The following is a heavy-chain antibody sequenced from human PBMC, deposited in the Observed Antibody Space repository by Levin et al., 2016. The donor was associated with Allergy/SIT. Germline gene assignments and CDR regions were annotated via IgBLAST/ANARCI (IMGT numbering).Heavy chain of an antibody. CDR2: IHYSGSTY. CDR3: ARRDILIPSFDY. Sequence: SETLSLTCTVSGGSISISSYYWDWIRQPPGKGLEWIGSIHYSGSTYYYNPSLKSRVTISVDTSKNQFSLKLSSVTAADTAVYYCARRDILIPSFDYWGQGSLVTVSS. CDR1: GGSISISSYY. V-gene: IGHV4-39*01. J-gene: IGHJ4*02. D-gene: IGHD2/OR15-2a*01.